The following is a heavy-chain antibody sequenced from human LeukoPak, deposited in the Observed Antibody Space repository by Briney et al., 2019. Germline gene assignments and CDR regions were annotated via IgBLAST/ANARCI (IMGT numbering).Heavy chain of an antibody. CDR2: INPGGDNT. CDR1: GYIFTSYY. CDR3: VSSIAAAPFDS. D-gene: IGHD6-13*01. V-gene: IGHV1-46*01. J-gene: IGHJ4*02. Sequence: GASVKVSCKASGYIFTSYYMHWVRQAPGQGLEWMGIINPGGDNTNYAQKFKGRVTMTRDTSTSTVYLELSSLRSEDTAVYYCVSSIAAAPFDSWGQGTLVTVSS.